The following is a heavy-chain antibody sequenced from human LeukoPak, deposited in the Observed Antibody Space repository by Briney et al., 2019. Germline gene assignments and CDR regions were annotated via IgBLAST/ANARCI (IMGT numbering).Heavy chain of an antibody. V-gene: IGHV3-48*03. CDR1: GFIFISYD. CDR3: ARVGKSGSYPFDY. Sequence: GGSLRLSCAASGFIFISYDMNGVRQAPGKGLEWVSYISSSGSTIYYADSVKGRFTISRDNAKNSLYLQMNSLRAEDTAVYYCARVGKSGSYPFDYWGQGSLVTVSS. J-gene: IGHJ4*02. CDR2: ISSSGSTI. D-gene: IGHD1-26*01.